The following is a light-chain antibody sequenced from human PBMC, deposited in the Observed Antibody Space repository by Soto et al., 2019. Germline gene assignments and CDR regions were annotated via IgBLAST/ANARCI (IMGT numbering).Light chain of an antibody. J-gene: IGKJ5*01. CDR3: QQYNNWPSIT. Sequence: EIVMTQSPATLSVSPGVRATLSCRASQSVRNNLAWYQQKPGQAPRLLIYGASTRATGIPARLSGSGSGTEFTLTISSLQSEDFAVYYCQQYNNWPSITFGQGTRLEIK. CDR2: GAS. V-gene: IGKV3-15*01. CDR1: QSVRNN.